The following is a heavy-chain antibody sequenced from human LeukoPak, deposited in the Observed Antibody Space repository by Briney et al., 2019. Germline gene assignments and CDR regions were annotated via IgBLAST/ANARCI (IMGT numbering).Heavy chain of an antibody. Sequence: GGSLRLSCAASGFTFTTYGVHWVRQAPGKGLEWMSFISYDGSNKYYADSVKGRFAISRDNSKNTLYLQLNSLRPDDTAVYYCAKGYGSGSYSVDYWGQGTLVTVSS. J-gene: IGHJ4*02. CDR1: GFTFTTYG. D-gene: IGHD3-10*01. CDR3: AKGYGSGSYSVDY. V-gene: IGHV3-30*18. CDR2: ISYDGSNK.